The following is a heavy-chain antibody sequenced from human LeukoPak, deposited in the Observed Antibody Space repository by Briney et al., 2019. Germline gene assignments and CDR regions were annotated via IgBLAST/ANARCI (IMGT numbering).Heavy chain of an antibody. CDR1: GGSISSYY. V-gene: IGHV4-59*01. D-gene: IGHD3-10*01. CDR3: ARVSYGSGSYY. J-gene: IGHJ4*02. Sequence: SETLSLTCTVSGGSISSYYWSWIRQPPGKGLEWIGYIYYSGSTNYNPSLKSRVTISVDTSKNQFSLKLSSVTAADPAVYYCARVSYGSGSYYWGQGTLVTVSS. CDR2: IYYSGST.